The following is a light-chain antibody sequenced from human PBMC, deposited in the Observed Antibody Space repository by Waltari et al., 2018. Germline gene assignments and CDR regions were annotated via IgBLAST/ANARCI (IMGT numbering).Light chain of an antibody. J-gene: IGLJ2*01. CDR2: DVS. CDR1: SSDVGGYNY. V-gene: IGLV2-14*03. CDR3: SSYTSSSTLV. Sequence: QSALTQPASVSGSPGQSITISCTGTSSDVGGYNYVSWYQQHPGKAPKLMIYDVSNRPSGVSNRFSCSKSGNTASLTISGRQAEDEADDYCSSYTSSSTLVFGGGTKLTVL.